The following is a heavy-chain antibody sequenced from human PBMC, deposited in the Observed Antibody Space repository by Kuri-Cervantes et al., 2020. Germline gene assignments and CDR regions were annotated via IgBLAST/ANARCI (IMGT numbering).Heavy chain of an antibody. V-gene: IGHV3-30*02. CDR3: AKTNGGNSMASDY. Sequence: GGSLRLSCAASGFTFSSYGIHWVRQAPGKGLEWVAFISYDGINKYYADSVKGRFTISRDNSKNTLFLQMNSLGVDDTAVYYCAKTNGGNSMASDYWGQGTLVTVSS. D-gene: IGHD4-23*01. CDR2: ISYDGINK. J-gene: IGHJ4*02. CDR1: GFTFSSYG.